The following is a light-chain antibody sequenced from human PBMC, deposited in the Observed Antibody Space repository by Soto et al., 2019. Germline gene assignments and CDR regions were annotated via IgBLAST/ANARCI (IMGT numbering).Light chain of an antibody. CDR3: SSYAGSNNFV. CDR1: SSDVGNYNY. V-gene: IGLV2-8*01. Sequence: QSVLTQPPSASGSPGQSVTISSTGTSSDVGNYNYVSWYQQHPGKAPKLMIYEVSKRPSGVPDRFSGSKSGNTAYLTVSGLQAEDEADYYCSSYAGSNNFVFVSGTKVTVL. CDR2: EVS. J-gene: IGLJ1*01.